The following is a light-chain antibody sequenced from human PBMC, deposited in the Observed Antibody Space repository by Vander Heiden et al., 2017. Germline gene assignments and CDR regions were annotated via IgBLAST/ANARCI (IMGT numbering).Light chain of an antibody. V-gene: IGLV3-25*03. CDR2: KDF. CDR1: TLPKQY. CDR3: QSSENTDTYLI. Sequence: SELTQPPSVSVSPGQTVNITCSGDTLPKQYAFWYQQKAGQAPVVIIFKDFERPSGIPERFSASTSGTTVTVTSNGVKPEDEADYYCQSSENTDTYLIFGGGTKLTVL. J-gene: IGLJ2*01.